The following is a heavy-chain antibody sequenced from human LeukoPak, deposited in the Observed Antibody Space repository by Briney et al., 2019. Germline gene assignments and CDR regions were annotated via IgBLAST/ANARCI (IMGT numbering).Heavy chain of an antibody. V-gene: IGHV3-21*01. CDR2: ISSTSTYI. J-gene: IGHJ4*02. D-gene: IGHD3-22*01. CDR1: GFTFSDYS. CDR3: ARVNLDMYYYDSSGYPDY. Sequence: AGGSLRLSCAASGFTFSDYSMNWVRQAPGKGLDWVSSISSTSTYILYADSVKDRFTISRDNSKNTLYLQMNSLRAEDTAVYYCARVNLDMYYYDSSGYPDYWGQGTLVTVSS.